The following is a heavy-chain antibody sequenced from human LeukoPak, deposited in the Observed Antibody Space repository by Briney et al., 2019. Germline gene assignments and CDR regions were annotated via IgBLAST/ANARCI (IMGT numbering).Heavy chain of an antibody. J-gene: IGHJ5*02. CDR1: GGSISSSSYY. CDR3: ARDHGGYCSGGSCNWFDP. V-gene: IGHV4-39*07. CDR2: IYYSGST. D-gene: IGHD2-15*01. Sequence: SETLSLTCTVSGGSISSSSYYWGWIRQPPGKGLEWIGSIYYSGSTYYNPSLKSRVTISVDTSKNQFSLKLSSVTAADTAVYYCARDHGGYCSGGSCNWFDPWGQGTLVTVSS.